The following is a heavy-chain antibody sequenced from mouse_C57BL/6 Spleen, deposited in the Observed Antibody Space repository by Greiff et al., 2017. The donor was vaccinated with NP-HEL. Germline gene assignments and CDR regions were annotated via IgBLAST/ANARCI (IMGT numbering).Heavy chain of an antibody. V-gene: IGHV1-77*01. Sequence: QVQLQQSGAELVKPGASVKISCKASGYTFTDYYINWVKQRPGQGLEWIGKIGPGSGSTYYNEKFKGKATLTADKSSSTAYMQLSSLTSEDSAVYFCASDYGNYFYYAMDYWGQGTSVTVSS. CDR3: ASDYGNYFYYAMDY. J-gene: IGHJ4*01. CDR2: IGPGSGST. D-gene: IGHD2-1*01. CDR1: GYTFTDYY.